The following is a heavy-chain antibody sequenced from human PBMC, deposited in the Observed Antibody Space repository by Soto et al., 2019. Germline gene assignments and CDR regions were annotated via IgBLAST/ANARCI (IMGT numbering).Heavy chain of an antibody. J-gene: IGHJ6*02. V-gene: IGHV1-3*01. CDR2: LNGGTGQT. Sequence: ASVKVSCKASGYTFSTYAIHWVRQAPGQSLEWMGWLNGGTGQTRYSQRFQDRVTITRDTSASTAYMEVSSLRPEDTAVYYCARGKLMEENYSYCGMDIWGQGTTVTVSS. CDR1: GYTFSTYA. D-gene: IGHD1-1*01. CDR3: ARGKLMEENYSYCGMDI.